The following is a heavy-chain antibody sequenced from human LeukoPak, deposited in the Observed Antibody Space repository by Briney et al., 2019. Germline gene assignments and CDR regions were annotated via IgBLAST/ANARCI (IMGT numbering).Heavy chain of an antibody. CDR1: GFTFSSYW. D-gene: IGHD6-19*01. V-gene: IGHV3-74*01. CDR2: INSDGSST. J-gene: IGHJ4*02. CDR3: ARSEGGWLDY. Sequence: PGGSLRLSCAASGFTFSSYWMHWVRQAPGKGLAWVSRINSDGSSTSYADSVKGRFTISRDNAKNTLYLQMNSLRAEDTAVYYCARSEGGWLDYWGQGTLVTVSS.